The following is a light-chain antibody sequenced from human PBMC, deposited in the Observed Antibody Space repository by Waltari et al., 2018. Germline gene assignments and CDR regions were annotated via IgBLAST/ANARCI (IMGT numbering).Light chain of an antibody. CDR1: QSVDGTY. J-gene: IGKJ1*01. Sequence: EIVLTQSPGTLSLSPGERATPSCRASQSVDGTYLAWYQQKPGQAPRLLIYGASSRATGSPDRFSGSGSGTDFTLTISRLEPEDFAVYYCQQYSTSPGTFGQGTKVEVK. CDR2: GAS. V-gene: IGKV3-20*01. CDR3: QQYSTSPGT.